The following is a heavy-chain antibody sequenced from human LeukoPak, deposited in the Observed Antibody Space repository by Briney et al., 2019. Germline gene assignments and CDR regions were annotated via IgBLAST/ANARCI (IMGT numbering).Heavy chain of an antibody. D-gene: IGHD6-13*01. CDR1: GFTFSSYA. CDR3: ARDLMGIAYRGAFYY. J-gene: IGHJ4*02. CDR2: ISGSGGST. Sequence: GGSLRLSCAASGFTFSSYAMSWVRQAPGKGLEWVSGISGSGGSTYYADSVKGRFTISRDNSKSTLFLQMSSLRAEDTAVYYCARDLMGIAYRGAFYYWGQGTLVTVSS. V-gene: IGHV3-23*01.